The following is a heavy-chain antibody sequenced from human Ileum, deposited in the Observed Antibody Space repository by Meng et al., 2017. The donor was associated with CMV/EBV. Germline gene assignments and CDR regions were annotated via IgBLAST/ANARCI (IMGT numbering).Heavy chain of an antibody. CDR2: IKSDGSTT. CDR1: GFTFSSYW. D-gene: IGHD1-26*01. Sequence: GGSLRLSCAASGFTFSSYWMHWVRQAPGKGRVWVSGIKSDGSTTNYADSVKGRFTISRDNAKNTLYLQMNSLRAEDTAVYYCARGGIVGATGAYIPFDIWGQGKMVT. CDR3: ARGGIVGATGAYIPFDI. J-gene: IGHJ3*02. V-gene: IGHV3-74*01.